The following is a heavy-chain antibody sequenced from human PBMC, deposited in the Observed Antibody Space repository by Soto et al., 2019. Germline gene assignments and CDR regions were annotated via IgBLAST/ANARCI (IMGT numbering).Heavy chain of an antibody. D-gene: IGHD2-15*01. CDR2: INHSGST. CDR1: GGSFSGYY. CDR3: ASQYCSGGSCYSDRFDY. J-gene: IGHJ4*02. Sequence: SETLFLTCAVYGGSFSGYYWSWIRQPPGKGLEWIGEINHSGSTNYNPSLKSRVTISVDTSKNQFSLKLSSVTAADTAVYYCASQYCSGGSCYSDRFDYWGQGTLVTVSS. V-gene: IGHV4-34*01.